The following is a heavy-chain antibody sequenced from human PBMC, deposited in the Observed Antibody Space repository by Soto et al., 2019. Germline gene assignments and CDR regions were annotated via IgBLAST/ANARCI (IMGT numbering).Heavy chain of an antibody. Sequence: QITLKESGPTLVKPTQTLTLTCTLSGFPLSTSGVGVGWIRQPPGKALEWLALIYWDDDKRYSPSLKNRLTITKDTSKNQVVLTMTNMDPVDTATYYCAHTNCNGGTCYGMDVWGQGTTVTVSS. D-gene: IGHD2-15*01. CDR3: AHTNCNGGTCYGMDV. J-gene: IGHJ6*02. V-gene: IGHV2-5*02. CDR2: IYWDDDK. CDR1: GFPLSTSGVG.